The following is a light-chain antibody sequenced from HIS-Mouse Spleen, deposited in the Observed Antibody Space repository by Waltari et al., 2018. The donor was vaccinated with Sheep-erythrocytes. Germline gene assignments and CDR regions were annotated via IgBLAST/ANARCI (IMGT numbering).Light chain of an antibody. CDR1: QGISSY. V-gene: IGKV1-8*01. CDR2: AAS. J-gene: IGKJ3*01. Sequence: AIRMTQSPSSFSASTGDRVTITCRASQGISSYLAWYQQKPGKAPKLLIYAASTLQSGVPSRFSGSGSGTDFTLTISCLQPEDFATYYCQQYYSYLTFGPGTKVDIK. CDR3: QQYYSYLT.